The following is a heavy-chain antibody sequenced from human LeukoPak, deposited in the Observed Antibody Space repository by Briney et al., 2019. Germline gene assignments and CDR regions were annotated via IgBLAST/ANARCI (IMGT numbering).Heavy chain of an antibody. Sequence: ASVTVSCKASGYTFTDYYMHWVRQAPGQGLEWMGWINPNSGGTNFPQKFQGRVTMTRDTSISTAYMELSGLRSDDTAVYYCARSSYGINWHFDYWGQGTLVPVSS. CDR1: GYTFTDYY. J-gene: IGHJ4*01. D-gene: IGHD1-20*01. CDR3: ARSSYGINWHFDY. CDR2: INPNSGGT. V-gene: IGHV1-2*02.